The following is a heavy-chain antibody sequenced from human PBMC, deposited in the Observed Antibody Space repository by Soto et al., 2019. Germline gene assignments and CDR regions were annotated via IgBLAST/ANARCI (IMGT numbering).Heavy chain of an antibody. J-gene: IGHJ4*01. D-gene: IGHD3-10*01. CDR2: ISYDGRNK. Sequence: GGSLRLSCAASGFTFSSYDMHWVRQAPGKGLEWVAVISYDGRNKYYGDTVKGRFTISRDNSKNTLYLQMNSLKAEDKAVYYCAKDYYGSGNYYGPVDYWG. CDR1: GFTFSSYD. CDR3: AKDYYGSGNYYGPVDY. V-gene: IGHV3-30*18.